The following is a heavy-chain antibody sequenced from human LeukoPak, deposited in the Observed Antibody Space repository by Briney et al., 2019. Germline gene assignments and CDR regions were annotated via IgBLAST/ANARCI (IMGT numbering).Heavy chain of an antibody. V-gene: IGHV3-7*01. CDR3: ARERQWLGQFWFDP. CDR2: IKQDGSEK. D-gene: IGHD6-19*01. CDR1: GFTFSSYS. Sequence: PGGSLRLSCAASGFTFSSYSMNWVRQAPGKGLGWGANIKQDGSEKYYVDSVKGRFTISRDNAKNSLYLQMNSLRAEDTAVYYCARERQWLGQFWFDPWGQGTLVTVSS. J-gene: IGHJ5*02.